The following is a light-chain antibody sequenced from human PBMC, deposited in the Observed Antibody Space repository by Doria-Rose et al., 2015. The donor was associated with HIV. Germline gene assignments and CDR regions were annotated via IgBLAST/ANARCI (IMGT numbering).Light chain of an antibody. J-gene: IGKJ1*01. CDR3: QQTYSSLQWT. Sequence: LNCFQQEPGKAPTLLIYAASRLQSGVPSRFSGSGSGTDFTLTISGLQPGDLATYYCQQTYSSLQWTFGQGTKVE. V-gene: IGKV1-39*01. CDR2: AAS.